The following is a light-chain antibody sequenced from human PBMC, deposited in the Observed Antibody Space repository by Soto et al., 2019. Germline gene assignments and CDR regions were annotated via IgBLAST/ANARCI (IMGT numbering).Light chain of an antibody. CDR1: QSVSSY. V-gene: IGKV3-11*01. Sequence: LVLTPPPATLSLSPSPRATLACRASQSVSSYLAWYQQKPGQAPRLLIYDASNRATGIPARFSGSGSGTDFTLTISSLEPEDFAVYYCQQRSNWPLTFGGGTKVDIK. CDR2: DAS. J-gene: IGKJ4*01. CDR3: QQRSNWPLT.